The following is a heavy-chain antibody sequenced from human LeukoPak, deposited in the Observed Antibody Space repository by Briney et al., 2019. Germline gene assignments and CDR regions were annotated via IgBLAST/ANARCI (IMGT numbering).Heavy chain of an antibody. V-gene: IGHV3-11*04. CDR1: GFTFSDSY. CDR3: ARDWRVVTFDY. CDR2: ISSSGSTI. J-gene: IGHJ4*02. Sequence: PGGSLRLSCAASGFTFSDSYMTWIRQAPGKGLEWVSYISSSGSTIYYADSVKGRFTISRDNAKNSLYLQMNSLRAEDTAVYYCARDWRVVTFDYWGQGTLVTVSS. D-gene: IGHD3-22*01.